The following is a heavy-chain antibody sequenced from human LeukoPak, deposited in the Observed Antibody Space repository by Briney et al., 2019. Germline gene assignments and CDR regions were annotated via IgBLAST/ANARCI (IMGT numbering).Heavy chain of an antibody. CDR3: ARQRLTGTYYFDY. J-gene: IGHJ4*02. Sequence: ASVKVSCKASGGTFSSYTISWVRQAPGQGLEWMGRIIPILGIANYAQKFQGRVTITADKSTSTAYMELSSLRSEDTVVYYCARQRLTGTYYFDYWGQGTLVTVSS. CDR1: GGTFSSYT. D-gene: IGHD1-7*01. CDR2: IIPILGIA. V-gene: IGHV1-69*02.